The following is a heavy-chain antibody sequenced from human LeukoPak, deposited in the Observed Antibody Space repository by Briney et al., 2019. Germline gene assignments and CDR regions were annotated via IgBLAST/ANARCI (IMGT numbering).Heavy chain of an antibody. CDR2: IYYSGST. V-gene: IGHV4-31*03. CDR3: AGGNMTTGDY. Sequence: SETLSLTCTVSGGSISSGGYYWSWLRQHPGKGLEWIGYIYYSGSTYYNPSLKSRVTISVDTPKNQFSLKLSSVTAADTAVYYCAGGNMTTGDYWGQGTLVTVSS. J-gene: IGHJ4*02. CDR1: GGSISSGGYY. D-gene: IGHD4-17*01.